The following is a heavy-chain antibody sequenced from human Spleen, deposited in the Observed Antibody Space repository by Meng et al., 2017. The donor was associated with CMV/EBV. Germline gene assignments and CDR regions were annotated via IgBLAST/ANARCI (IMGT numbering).Heavy chain of an antibody. Sequence: QVRLTQWGAGLLKSSETLSLTCAVYGGSFSGYYWSWIRQPPGKGLEWIGEINHSGSTNYNPSLKSRVTISVDTSKNQFSLKLSSVTAADTAVYYCARTEEVFDYWGQGTLVTVSS. D-gene: IGHD1-14*01. CDR2: INHSGST. J-gene: IGHJ4*02. V-gene: IGHV4-34*01. CDR3: ARTEEVFDY. CDR1: GGSFSGYY.